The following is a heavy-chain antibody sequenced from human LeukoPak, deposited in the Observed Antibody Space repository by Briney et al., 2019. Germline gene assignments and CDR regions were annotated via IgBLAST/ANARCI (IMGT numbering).Heavy chain of an antibody. V-gene: IGHV1-18*01. CDR1: GYTFTSYG. J-gene: IGHJ5*02. Sequence: GASVKVSCKASGYTFTSYGISWVRQAPGLGLEWMGWISAYNGNTNYAQKLQGRVTMTTDTSTSTAHMELRSLRSDDTAVYYCARTPVLSYDSSGYNWFDPWGQGTLVTVSS. CDR2: ISAYNGNT. D-gene: IGHD3-22*01. CDR3: ARTPVLSYDSSGYNWFDP.